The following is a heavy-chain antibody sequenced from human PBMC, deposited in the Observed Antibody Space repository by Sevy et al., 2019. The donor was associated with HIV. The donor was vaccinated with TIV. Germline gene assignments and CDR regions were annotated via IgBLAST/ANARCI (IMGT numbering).Heavy chain of an antibody. D-gene: IGHD3-22*01. J-gene: IGHJ5*02. CDR1: GGSISSGGYS. CDR3: ARGGRSGYYLNWFDP. CDR2: TYHSGST. Sequence: SETLSLTCAVSGGSISSGGYSWSWIRQPPGKGLEWIGYTYHSGSTYYNPSLKSRVTISVDRSKNQFSLKLSSVTAADTAVYYCARGGRSGYYLNWFDPWGQGTLVTVSS. V-gene: IGHV4-30-2*01.